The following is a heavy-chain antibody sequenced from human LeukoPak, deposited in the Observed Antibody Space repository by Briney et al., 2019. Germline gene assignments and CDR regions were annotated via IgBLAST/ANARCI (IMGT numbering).Heavy chain of an antibody. CDR1: GFSFSSYG. J-gene: IGHJ4*02. CDR2: IRYDGSNK. V-gene: IGHV3-30*02. Sequence: GGSLRVSCAASGFSFSSYGMHWVRQAPGKWLEWVAFIRYDGSNKYYADSVKGRFTISRDNSKNTLYLQMNSLRAEDTAVYYCAKDRSSGWYYFDYWGQGTLVTVSS. D-gene: IGHD6-19*01. CDR3: AKDRSSGWYYFDY.